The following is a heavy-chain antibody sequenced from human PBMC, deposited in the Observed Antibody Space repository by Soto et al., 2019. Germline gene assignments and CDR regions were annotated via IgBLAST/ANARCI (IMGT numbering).Heavy chain of an antibody. CDR3: ARSLAAAGGYFDY. CDR1: GGTFSSYA. Sequence: SVKVSCKASGGTFSSYAISWVRQAPGQGLEWMGGIIPIFGTANYAQKFQGRVTITADESTSTAYMELSSLRSEDTAVYYCARSLAAAGGYFDYWGQGTLVTVSS. D-gene: IGHD6-13*01. CDR2: IIPIFGTA. J-gene: IGHJ4*02. V-gene: IGHV1-69*13.